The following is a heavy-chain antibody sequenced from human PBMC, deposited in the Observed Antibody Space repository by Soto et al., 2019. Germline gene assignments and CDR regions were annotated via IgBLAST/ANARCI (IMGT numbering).Heavy chain of an antibody. V-gene: IGHV4-38-2*01. D-gene: IGHD4-17*01. CDR3: ARTVDNWFDP. J-gene: IGHJ5*02. CDR1: GYSISSGYY. Sequence: LSLTCAVSGYSISSGYYWGWIRQPPGKGLEWIGSIYHSGSTYYNPSLKSRATISVDTTKNQFSLKLSSVTAADTAVYYCARTVDNWFDPWGQGTLVTVSS. CDR2: IYHSGST.